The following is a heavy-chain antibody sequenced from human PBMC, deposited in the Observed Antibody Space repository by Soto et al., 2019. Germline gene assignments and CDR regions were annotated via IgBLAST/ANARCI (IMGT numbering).Heavy chain of an antibody. CDR3: ARDLRLDS. D-gene: IGHD2-21*02. CDR1: GGSISSGGYY. Sequence: SETLSLTCTVSGGSISSGGYYWNWIRQHPGKGLEWIAYIYYTGTTYYNPSLKSRVTISIDRSNNQFSLMLSSVIAADTAVYYCARDLRLDSWGPGTLVTVSS. J-gene: IGHJ4*02. V-gene: IGHV4-31*03. CDR2: IYYTGTT.